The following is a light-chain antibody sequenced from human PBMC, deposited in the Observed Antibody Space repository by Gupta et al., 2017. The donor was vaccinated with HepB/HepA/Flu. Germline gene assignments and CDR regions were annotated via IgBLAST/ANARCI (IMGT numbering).Light chain of an antibody. Sequence: DIVMTQSPDSLAVSLGERATINCKSSQSVLYNSNNKNYLAWYQQKPGQPPKLLIYWASTRESGVPDRFSGSGSGTDFTLTISSLQAEDVAVYYCQQYYRTPCSCGQGTKLEIK. CDR3: QQYYRTPCS. CDR1: QSVLYNSNNKNY. V-gene: IGKV4-1*01. CDR2: WAS. J-gene: IGKJ2*04.